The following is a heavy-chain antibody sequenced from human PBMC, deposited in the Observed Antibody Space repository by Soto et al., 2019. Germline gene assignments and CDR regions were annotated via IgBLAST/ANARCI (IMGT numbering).Heavy chain of an antibody. CDR2: IYGGST. D-gene: IGHD3-10*01. CDR3: ARGFPPRGYHNGNWFDP. J-gene: IGHJ5*02. CDR1: GASISSSDYY. Sequence: QLQLQESGPGLVKPSETLSLTCSVSGASISSSDYYWGWIRQPPGQGLEWIGSIYGGSTYYNPSLKRRDTISIDKSHHHFSLRLSSVTAADTAVFYCARGFPPRGYHNGNWFDPWGQGTLVTVSS. V-gene: IGHV4-39*01.